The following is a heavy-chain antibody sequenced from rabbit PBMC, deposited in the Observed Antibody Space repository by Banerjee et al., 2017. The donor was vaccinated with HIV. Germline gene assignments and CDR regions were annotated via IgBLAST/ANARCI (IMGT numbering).Heavy chain of an antibody. CDR1: GFDLSSYYF. V-gene: IGHV1S45*01. D-gene: IGHD6-1*01. J-gene: IGHJ4*01. CDR3: ARMDYTYGYAGYAYAV. CDR2: IYTGSGST. Sequence: QEQLEESGGGLVKPEGSLTLTCKASGFDLSSYYFICWVRQAPGKGLEWIGCIYTGSGSTYYANWAKGRFTVSKTSSTTVTLQMTSLTAADTATYFCARMDYTYGYAGYAYAVWGQGTLVTVS.